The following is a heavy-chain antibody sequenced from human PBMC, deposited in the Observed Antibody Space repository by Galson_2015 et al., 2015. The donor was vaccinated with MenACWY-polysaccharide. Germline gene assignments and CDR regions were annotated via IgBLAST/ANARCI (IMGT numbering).Heavy chain of an antibody. Sequence: SLRLSCAASGFTFSTYWMHWVRQAPGKGLVWVSRIKSDGSSTNYAESVTGRFTISRDNAKNTLYLQMNSLRAEDTALYYCARGYSAYDWGQGTLVTVSA. CDR3: ARGYSAYD. V-gene: IGHV3-74*01. CDR2: IKSDGSST. CDR1: GFTFSTYW. J-gene: IGHJ4*02. D-gene: IGHD5-12*01.